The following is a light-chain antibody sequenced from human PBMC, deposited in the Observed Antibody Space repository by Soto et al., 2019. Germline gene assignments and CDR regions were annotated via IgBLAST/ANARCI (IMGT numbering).Light chain of an antibody. J-gene: IGLJ2*01. Sequence: QSALTQPASVSGSPGQSIAISCTGTTSDVGGYNYVSWYQQHPGKAPKLMIYDVINRPSGVSNRFSGSKSGNTASLTISGLQAADEADYYCTSYTGSSTHVVFGGGTKVTVL. CDR1: TSDVGGYNY. CDR3: TSYTGSSTHVV. V-gene: IGLV2-14*03. CDR2: DVI.